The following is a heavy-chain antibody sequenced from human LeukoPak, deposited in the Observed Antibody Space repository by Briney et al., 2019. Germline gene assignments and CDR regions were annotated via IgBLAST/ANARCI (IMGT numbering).Heavy chain of an antibody. Sequence: SETLSLTCAVYGGSFSGYYWSWIRQPPGKGLEWIGEINHSGSTNHNPSLKSRVTISVDTSKNQFSLKLSSVTAADTAVYYCARGRKNYDILTGWSQVHFDYWGQGTLVTVSS. J-gene: IGHJ4*02. CDR1: GGSFSGYY. CDR3: ARGRKNYDILTGWSQVHFDY. CDR2: INHSGST. D-gene: IGHD3-9*01. V-gene: IGHV4-34*01.